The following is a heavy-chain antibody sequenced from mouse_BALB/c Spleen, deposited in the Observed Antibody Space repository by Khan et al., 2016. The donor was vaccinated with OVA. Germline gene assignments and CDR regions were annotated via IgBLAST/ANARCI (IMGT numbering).Heavy chain of an antibody. D-gene: IGHD2-4*01. CDR3: AIKDYYDYDPFPY. CDR2: IHYSGNT. J-gene: IGHJ3*01. CDR1: GYSITSEYA. V-gene: IGHV3-2*02. Sequence: EVQLQESGPGLVKPSQSLSLTCTVTGYSITSEYAWNWIRQFPGNKLEWTGYIHYSGNTRFNPSFKSRTSITRNTSTNQFFLQLNSGTTEDTATYCCAIKDYYDYDPFPYWGQGTLVTVSA.